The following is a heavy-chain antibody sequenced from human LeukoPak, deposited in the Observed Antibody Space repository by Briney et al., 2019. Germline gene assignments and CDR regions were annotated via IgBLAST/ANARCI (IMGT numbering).Heavy chain of an antibody. D-gene: IGHD3-10*02. CDR3: AELGITMIGGV. CDR2: ISSSGSTI. Sequence: TGGSLRLSCAASGFTLSSYSMIWVRQAPGKGLEWVSYISSSGSTIYYADSVKGRFTISRDNAKNSLYLQMNSLRAEDTAVYYCAELGITMIGGVWGKGTTVTISS. V-gene: IGHV3-48*04. CDR1: GFTLSSYS. J-gene: IGHJ6*04.